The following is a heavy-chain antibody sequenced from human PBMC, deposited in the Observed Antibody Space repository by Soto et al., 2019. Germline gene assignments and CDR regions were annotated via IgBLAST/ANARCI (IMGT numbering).Heavy chain of an antibody. CDR3: ARRYGYSFDY. V-gene: IGHV4-59*08. CDR2: IYHTGTT. J-gene: IGHJ4*02. CDR1: GGSISSYY. D-gene: IGHD1-1*01. Sequence: SETLSLTCTVSGGSISSYYWTWIRQPPGKGLEWIGFIYHTGTTYYNPSLKSRVTISVDTSKNQFSLKLSSVTAADTAVYYCARRYGYSFDYWGQGTLVTVS.